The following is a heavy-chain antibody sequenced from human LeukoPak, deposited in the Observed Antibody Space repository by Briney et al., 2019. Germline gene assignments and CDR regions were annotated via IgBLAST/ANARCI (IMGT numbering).Heavy chain of an antibody. CDR2: IYYSVST. D-gene: IGHD1-26*01. J-gene: IGHJ4*02. Sequence: SETLSLTCTVSGGSISSSSYYWGWIRQPPGKGLEWIGSIYYSVSTYYNPSLKSRVTISVDTSKNQFSLKLSSVTAADTAVYYCARLQRELRFDYWGQGTLVTVSS. CDR3: ARLQRELRFDY. V-gene: IGHV4-39*01. CDR1: GGSISSSSYY.